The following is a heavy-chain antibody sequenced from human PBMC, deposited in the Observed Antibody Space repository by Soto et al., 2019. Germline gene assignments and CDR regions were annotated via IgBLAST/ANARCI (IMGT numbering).Heavy chain of an antibody. Sequence: QITLKESGPTLVKPTQTLTLTCTFSGFSLNTSGVGVGWIRQPPGKALEWLALIYWDDDKRSSPSLKSRLTIPRDTSKNRVVLRMTNMDPVDTATYYCAHHPYDTSGYLLDYWGQGILVTVSS. CDR2: IYWDDDK. J-gene: IGHJ4*02. V-gene: IGHV2-5*02. D-gene: IGHD3-22*01. CDR3: AHHPYDTSGYLLDY. CDR1: GFSLNTSGVG.